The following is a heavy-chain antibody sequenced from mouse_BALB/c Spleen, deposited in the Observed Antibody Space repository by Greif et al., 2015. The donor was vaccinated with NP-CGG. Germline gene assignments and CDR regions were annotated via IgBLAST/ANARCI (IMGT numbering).Heavy chain of an antibody. V-gene: IGHV1-9*01. CDR1: GYTFSSYW. CDR2: ILPGSGST. D-gene: IGHD1-1*01. Sequence: QVQLKESGAELMKPGASVKISCKATGYTFSSYWIEWVKQRPGHGLEWIGEILPGSGSTNYNEKFKGKATFTADTSSNTAYMQLSSLTSEDSAVYYCARAPSYEDAMDYWGQGTSVTVSS. J-gene: IGHJ4*01. CDR3: ARAPSYEDAMDY.